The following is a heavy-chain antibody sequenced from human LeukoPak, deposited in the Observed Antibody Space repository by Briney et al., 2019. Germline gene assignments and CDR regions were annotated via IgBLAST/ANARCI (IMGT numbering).Heavy chain of an antibody. CDR2: ISSSSSTI. Sequence: PGGSLRLSCAASGFTFSSYSMNWVRQAPGRGLEWVSYISSSSSTIYYADSVKGRFTISRDNAKNSLYLQMNSLRAEDTAVYYCARDQGLLWFGGLSRAFDIWGQGTMVTVSS. D-gene: IGHD3-10*01. CDR3: ARDQGLLWFGGLSRAFDI. CDR1: GFTFSSYS. J-gene: IGHJ3*02. V-gene: IGHV3-48*04.